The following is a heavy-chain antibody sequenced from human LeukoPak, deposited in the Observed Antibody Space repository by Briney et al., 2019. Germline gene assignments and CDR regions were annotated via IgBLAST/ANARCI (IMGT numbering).Heavy chain of an antibody. CDR2: VYHSGST. D-gene: IGHD6-19*01. V-gene: IGHV4-4*02. J-gene: IGHJ4*02. Sequence: SGTLSLTCAVSGGSISSSNWWSWVRQPPGKGLEWIGEVYHSGSTNYNASLESRVTISIDKSKNQFSLKLSSVTAADTAVYYCARLAIAVTPYYFDFRGQGTLVTVSS. CDR1: GGSISSSNW. CDR3: ARLAIAVTPYYFDF.